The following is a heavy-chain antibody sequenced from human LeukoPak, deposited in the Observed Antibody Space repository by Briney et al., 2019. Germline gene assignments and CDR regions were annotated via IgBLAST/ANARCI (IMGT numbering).Heavy chain of an antibody. V-gene: IGHV3-11*01. Sequence: LTCSVYGGSFSGHYWSWIRQSPGKGLEWVSYISSSGTTIYYADSVKGRFAISRDNTKSSLYLQMNSLRAEDTAVYYRARAEYSGSYPLWYWGQGTLVTVTS. CDR2: ISSSGTTI. D-gene: IGHD1-26*01. CDR1: GGSFSGHY. CDR3: ARAEYSGSYPLWY. J-gene: IGHJ4*02.